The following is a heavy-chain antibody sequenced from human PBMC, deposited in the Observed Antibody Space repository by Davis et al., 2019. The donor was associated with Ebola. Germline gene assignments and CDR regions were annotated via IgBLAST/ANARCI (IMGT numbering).Heavy chain of an antibody. D-gene: IGHD1-26*01. CDR1: GFTSSSYW. CDR2: IKSKTDGGTT. V-gene: IGHV3-15*01. Sequence: GGSLRLSCAASGFTSSSYWMSWVRQAPGKGLEWVGRIKSKTDGGTTDYAAPVKGRFTIPRDDSKNTLYLQMNSLKTEDTAVYYCTTVVWEEHPFDYWGQGTLVTVSS. CDR3: TTVVWEEHPFDY. J-gene: IGHJ4*02.